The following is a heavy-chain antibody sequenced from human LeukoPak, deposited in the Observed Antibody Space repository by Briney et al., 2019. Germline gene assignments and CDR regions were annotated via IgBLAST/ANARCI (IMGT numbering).Heavy chain of an antibody. CDR1: GFTFSDYY. Sequence: GGSLRLSCAASGFTFSDYYMSWIRQAPGKGLEWVSYISRGGNTIYYADSVKGRFTISRDNAKNSLYLQMNSLRAEDTAVYYCAREKTRDGYSIVDYRGQGTLVTVSS. V-gene: IGHV3-11*01. CDR2: ISRGGNTI. CDR3: AREKTRDGYSIVDY. J-gene: IGHJ4*02. D-gene: IGHD5-24*01.